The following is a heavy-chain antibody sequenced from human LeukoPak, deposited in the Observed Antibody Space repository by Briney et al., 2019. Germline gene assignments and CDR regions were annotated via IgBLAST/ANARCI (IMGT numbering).Heavy chain of an antibody. J-gene: IGHJ4*02. V-gene: IGHV3-23*01. Sequence: GGSLRLSCAASGFTFSSYAVSWVRQAPGKGLEWVSAISGRGGSTYYADSVKGRFTISRDNSKNTLYLQMNSLRAEDTAVYYCAKDQTRPDYFDYWGQGTLVTVSS. CDR2: ISGRGGST. CDR1: GFTFSSYA. CDR3: AKDQTRPDYFDY.